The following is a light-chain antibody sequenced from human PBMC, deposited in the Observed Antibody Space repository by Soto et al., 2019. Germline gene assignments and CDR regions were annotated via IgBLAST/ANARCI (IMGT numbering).Light chain of an antibody. CDR1: QSVTNW. Sequence: DIQMTQSPSTLSASVGDRVTITCRASQSVTNWLAWYQQKPGMAPKLLIYDASNLEGGVPSRFSGRGSGTEFSLTISSLQPDDFATYYCHQYNKYAPWTFGQGTKVEIK. J-gene: IGKJ1*01. V-gene: IGKV1-5*01. CDR2: DAS. CDR3: HQYNKYAPWT.